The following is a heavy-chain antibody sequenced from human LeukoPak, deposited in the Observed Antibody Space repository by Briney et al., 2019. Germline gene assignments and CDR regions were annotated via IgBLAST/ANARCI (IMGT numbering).Heavy chain of an antibody. CDR3: ARLITMVRGVIFGGHDY. J-gene: IGHJ4*02. D-gene: IGHD3-10*01. Sequence: SETLSLTCTVSGGSISSGGYYWSWIRQHPGEGLEWIGYIYYSGNTYYNPSLKSRVTISVDTSKNQFSLKLSSVTAADTAVYYCARLITMVRGVIFGGHDYWGQGTLVTVSS. CDR1: GGSISSGGYY. CDR2: IYYSGNT. V-gene: IGHV4-31*03.